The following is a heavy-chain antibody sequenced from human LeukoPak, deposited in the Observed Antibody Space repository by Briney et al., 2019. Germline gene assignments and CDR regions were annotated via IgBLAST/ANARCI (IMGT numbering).Heavy chain of an antibody. CDR1: GYSISNGYY. J-gene: IGHJ4*02. D-gene: IGHD3-3*01. V-gene: IGHV4-38-2*02. CDR3: ARAFSPIITIFGVVTTYYFDY. Sequence: SPSETLSLTCTVSGYSISNGYYWGWIRQSPGKGLEWVGSVSHRGSTYYNPSLRSRVTISVDRSKQKFSLKLTSVTAADTAVYYCARAFSPIITIFGVVTTYYFDYWGQGTLVTVSS. CDR2: VSHRGST.